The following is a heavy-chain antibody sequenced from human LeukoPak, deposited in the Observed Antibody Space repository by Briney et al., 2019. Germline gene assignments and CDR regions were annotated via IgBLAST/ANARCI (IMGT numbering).Heavy chain of an antibody. CDR2: ITGNSATI. Sequence: PGGSLRLSCAASGFTFSTYVMNWDRQAPGKGLEWISYITGNSATIYYADSVRGRFTISRDNAKNSVYLEMNSLREEDTAVYYCARRAIWGKGSTVIVSS. J-gene: IGHJ6*04. V-gene: IGHV3-48*02. CDR1: GFTFSTYV. CDR3: ARRAI.